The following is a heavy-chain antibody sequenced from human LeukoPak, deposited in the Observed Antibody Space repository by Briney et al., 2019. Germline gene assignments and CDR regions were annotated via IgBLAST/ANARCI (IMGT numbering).Heavy chain of an antibody. CDR3: ARRYGNWYFDF. CDR2: IYYSGST. V-gene: IGHV4-39*01. CDR1: GGSISSSSCY. J-gene: IGHJ2*01. D-gene: IGHD1-1*01. Sequence: SETLSLTCTVSGGSISSSSCYWGWIRQPPGKGLEWIGSIYYSGSTYYNPSLKSRVTISVDTSKNQFSLKLSSVTAADTAVYYCARRYGNWYFDFWGRGTLVTVSS.